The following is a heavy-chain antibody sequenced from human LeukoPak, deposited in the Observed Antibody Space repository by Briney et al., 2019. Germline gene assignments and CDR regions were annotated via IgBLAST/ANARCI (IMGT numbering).Heavy chain of an antibody. D-gene: IGHD5-18*01. V-gene: IGHV5-51*01. CDR3: ARGRELWLYHGFDY. J-gene: IGHJ4*02. CDR1: GSIFTSYW. Sequence: GASLQISCEGSGSIFTSYWIGWGRPLPGKGLEWMGIIYPGDSDTRYSPSFQGQVTISADKSISTAYLQWSSLKASDTAMHYCARGRELWLYHGFDYWGQGTLVTVSS. CDR2: IYPGDSDT.